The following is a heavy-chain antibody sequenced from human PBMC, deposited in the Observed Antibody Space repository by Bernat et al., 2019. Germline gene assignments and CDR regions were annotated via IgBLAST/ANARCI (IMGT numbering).Heavy chain of an antibody. J-gene: IGHJ3*02. CDR2: ILRGGST. CDR3: ARGEAPSYYGRNGLPDSFDI. V-gene: IGHV3-53*02. Sequence: EVHLVETGGGLIQPGGSLRLSCAASGFTVSSNYMSWVCQSPGKGLEWVSVILRGGSTYYGDYAKGRFTISRDNCRNTLYLQLNRLRAEDTALDYCARGEAPSYYGRNGLPDSFDIWGQGKMVTVSS. CDR1: GFTVSSNY. D-gene: IGHD3-22*01.